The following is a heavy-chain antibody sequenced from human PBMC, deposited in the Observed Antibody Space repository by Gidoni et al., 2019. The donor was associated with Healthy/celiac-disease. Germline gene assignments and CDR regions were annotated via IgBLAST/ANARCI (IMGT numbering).Heavy chain of an antibody. CDR2: LSGSGGST. V-gene: IGHV3-23*01. Sequence: EVLLLESGGGLVQPGGSLRLSCAASGFTFSSYAMSWVRQSPGKGLEWVSALSGSGGSTYYADSVKGRFSISRDNSKNTLYLQMNSLRAEDTAVYYCAKDPDYGDHVDAFDIWGQGTMVTVSS. CDR3: AKDPDYGDHVDAFDI. D-gene: IGHD4-17*01. J-gene: IGHJ3*02. CDR1: GFTFSSYA.